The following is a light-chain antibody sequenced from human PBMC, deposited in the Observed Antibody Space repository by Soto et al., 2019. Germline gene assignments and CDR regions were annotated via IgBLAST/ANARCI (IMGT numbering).Light chain of an antibody. J-gene: IGKJ2*02. Sequence: DIVMTQSPLSLPVTPGEPASISCRSSQSLLHSNGYNYLDWYLQKPGQSPQLLIYLGSNRASGVPDRFSGSASGIDFTLKISRVEAEDVGVYYCMQALQTRCTFGQGTKLEIK. CDR3: MQALQTRCT. CDR1: QSLLHSNGYNY. V-gene: IGKV2-28*01. CDR2: LGS.